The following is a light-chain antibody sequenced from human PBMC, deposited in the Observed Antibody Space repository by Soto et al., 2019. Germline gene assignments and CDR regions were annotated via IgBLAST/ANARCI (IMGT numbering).Light chain of an antibody. J-gene: IGLJ3*02. V-gene: IGLV2-14*02. CDR2: EGT. CDR3: QSYDSSLSGWV. Sequence: QSALTQPASVSGSPGQSITISCTGTSSDVGSYDLVSWYQQHPGKAPKLMIYEGTERPSGVSDRFSGSKSGNTASLTISGLQAEDEADYYCQSYDSSLSGWVFGGGTKLTVL. CDR1: SSDVGSYDL.